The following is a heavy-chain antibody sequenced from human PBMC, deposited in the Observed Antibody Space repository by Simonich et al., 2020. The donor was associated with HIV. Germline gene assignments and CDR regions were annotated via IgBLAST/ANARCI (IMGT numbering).Heavy chain of an antibody. J-gene: IGHJ4*02. CDR2: ISSSSSYI. V-gene: IGHV3-21*01. Sequence: EVQLVESGGGLVKPGGSLRLSCAASGFTFSRNSMNWVRQAPGKGLEWVSSISSSSSYIYYADSGKGRFTISRDNAKNSLYLQMNSLRAEDTAVYYCARDGRKGSSTSCSDYWGQGTLVTVSS. CDR1: GFTFSRNS. D-gene: IGHD2-2*01. CDR3: ARDGRKGSSTSCSDY.